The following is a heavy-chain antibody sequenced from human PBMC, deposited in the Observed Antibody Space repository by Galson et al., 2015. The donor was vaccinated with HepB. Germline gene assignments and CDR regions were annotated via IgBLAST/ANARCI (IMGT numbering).Heavy chain of an antibody. D-gene: IGHD1-26*01. V-gene: IGHV3-33*01. Sequence: SLRLSCAASGFTFSSHGMHWVRQAPGKGLEWVALIWYDGSKEYYADSVKGRFTISRDNSKNTLYLQMNSLRAEDTAVYYCARGSLMGATTDYSNFDYWGQGTLVTVSS. CDR1: GFTFSSHG. CDR2: IWYDGSKE. CDR3: ARGSLMGATTDYSNFDY. J-gene: IGHJ4*02.